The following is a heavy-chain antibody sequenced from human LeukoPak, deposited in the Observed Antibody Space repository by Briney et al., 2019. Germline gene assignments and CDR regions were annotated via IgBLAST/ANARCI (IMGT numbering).Heavy chain of an antibody. CDR1: GFTVSSYG. CDR2: ISDHGNSK. J-gene: IGHJ4*02. D-gene: IGHD3-16*01. CDR3: ARDDVYVWGDY. Sequence: GRSLRLSCAASGFTVSSYGMHWVRQAPGKGLEWVSSISDHGNSKYYADSVKGRFTISRDNSKNTLYLQMNSLRAEDTAVYYCARDDVYVWGDYWGQGILVTVSS. V-gene: IGHV3-30*03.